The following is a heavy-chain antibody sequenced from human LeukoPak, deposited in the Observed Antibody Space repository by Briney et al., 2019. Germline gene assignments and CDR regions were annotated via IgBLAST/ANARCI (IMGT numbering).Heavy chain of an antibody. CDR1: GFPFTSYS. J-gene: IGHJ4*02. Sequence: GGSLRLSCAASGFPFTSYSMSWVRQAPGKGLGWVSSIIVSGTTYYADSVEGRFTISRDSFRGTLYLQMDSLRVEDTAVYFCAKGSVGNADFASWGQGALVTVSS. D-gene: IGHD6-25*01. CDR2: IIVSGTT. CDR3: AKGSVGNADFAS. V-gene: IGHV3-23*01.